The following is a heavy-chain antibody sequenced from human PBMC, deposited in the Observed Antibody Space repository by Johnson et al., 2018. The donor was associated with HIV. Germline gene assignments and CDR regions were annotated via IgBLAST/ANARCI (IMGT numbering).Heavy chain of an antibody. CDR2: ISYDGSNK. D-gene: IGHD3-3*01. J-gene: IGHJ3*02. CDR3: ARDEDDFWSGHHAFDI. CDR1: GFTFSSYA. Sequence: QVQLVESGGGLVQPGGSLRLSCAASGFTFSSYAMHWVRQAPGKGLEWVAVISYDGSNKYYADSVKGRFTISRDNSKNTLYLQMNSLRAEDTAVYYCARDEDDFWSGHHAFDIWGQGTMVTVSS. V-gene: IGHV3-30*04.